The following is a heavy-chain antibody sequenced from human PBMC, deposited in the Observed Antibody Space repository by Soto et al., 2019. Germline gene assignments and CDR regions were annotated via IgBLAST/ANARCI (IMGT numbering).Heavy chain of an antibody. CDR3: ARDYYDSSGYSNWFEP. V-gene: IGHV1-18*01. J-gene: IGHJ5*02. D-gene: IGHD3-22*01. CDR2: ISAYNGNT. Sequence: QVQLVQSGAEVKKPGASVKVSCKASGYTFTSYGISWVRQAPGQGLEWMGWISAYNGNTNYAQKLQGRVTMTTDTXEXXAYMELRSLRSDDTAVYYCARDYYDSSGYSNWFEPWGQGTLVTVSS. CDR1: GYTFTSYG.